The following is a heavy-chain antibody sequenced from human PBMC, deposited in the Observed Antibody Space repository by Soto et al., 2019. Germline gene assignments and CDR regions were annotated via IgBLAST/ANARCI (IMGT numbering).Heavy chain of an antibody. D-gene: IGHD3-3*01. CDR1: GFTFSSYA. CDR3: AKHRLAYYDFWSGTHYYHYYGMDV. CDR2: ISGSGGST. V-gene: IGHV3-23*01. Sequence: PGGSLRLSCAASGFTFSSYAMSWVRQAPGKGLEWVSAISGSGGSTYYADSVKGRFTISRDNSKNTLYLQMNSLRAEDTAVYYCAKHRLAYYDFWSGTHYYHYYGMDVWGQGTTVTVSS. J-gene: IGHJ6*02.